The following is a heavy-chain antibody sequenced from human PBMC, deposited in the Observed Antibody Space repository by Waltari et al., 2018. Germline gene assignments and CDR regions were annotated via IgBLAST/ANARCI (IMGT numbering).Heavy chain of an antibody. D-gene: IGHD3-3*01. V-gene: IGHV4-34*01. Sequence: QVQLQQWGAGLLKPSETLSLTCAVYGGSFSGYYWSWIRQPPGKGLEWIGEINHSGSTNYNPSLKSRVTISVDTAKNQFSLKRSSVTAADTAVYYCARRVRAYDFWSGYYCYFDYWGQGTLVTVSS. CDR3: ARRVRAYDFWSGYYCYFDY. CDR1: GGSFSGYY. CDR2: INHSGST. J-gene: IGHJ4*02.